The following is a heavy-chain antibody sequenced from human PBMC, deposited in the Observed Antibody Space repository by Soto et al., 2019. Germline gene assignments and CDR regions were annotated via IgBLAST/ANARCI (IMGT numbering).Heavy chain of an antibody. CDR3: ARAVNYDISPNWFDP. J-gene: IGHJ5*02. V-gene: IGHV4-30-2*01. Sequence: SETLSLTCAVSGGSISSGGYSWSWIRQPPGKGLEWIGYMYHSGSTNYNPSLKSRVTISVDKSKNQFSLKLSSVTAADTAVYYCARAVNYDISPNWFDPWGQGTLVTVSS. CDR1: GGSISSGGYS. D-gene: IGHD3-9*01. CDR2: MYHSGST.